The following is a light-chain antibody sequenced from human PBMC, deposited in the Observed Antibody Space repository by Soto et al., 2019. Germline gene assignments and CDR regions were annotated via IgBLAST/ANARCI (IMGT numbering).Light chain of an antibody. Sequence: SYELTQAPSVSVAPGQTAHITCGVDTIGIKSVHWYQQKPGQAPVLVVYDDSDRPSGSTERFSGSNSGDTASLTISRVEAGAEADYYCQVWDSNSDHRIFGGGTKRTVL. V-gene: IGLV3-21*02. CDR2: DDS. CDR3: QVWDSNSDHRI. CDR1: TIGIKS. J-gene: IGLJ2*01.